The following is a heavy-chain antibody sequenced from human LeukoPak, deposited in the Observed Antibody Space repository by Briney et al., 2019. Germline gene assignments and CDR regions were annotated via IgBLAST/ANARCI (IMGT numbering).Heavy chain of an antibody. J-gene: IGHJ4*02. CDR2: MKQDGSEK. Sequence: GGSLRLSCAASGFTFNNYWMSWVRQAPGKGLEWVANMKQDGSEKYYVDSVKGRFTISRDNSKNTLYLQMNSLRAEDTAVYYCAKDLRYSGYMTDDYWGQGTLVTVSS. CDR3: AKDLRYSGYMTDDY. D-gene: IGHD5-12*01. CDR1: GFTFNNYW. V-gene: IGHV3-7*01.